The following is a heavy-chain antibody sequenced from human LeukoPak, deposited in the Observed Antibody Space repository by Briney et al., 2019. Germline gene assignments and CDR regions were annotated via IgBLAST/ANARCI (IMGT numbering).Heavy chain of an antibody. CDR3: ASTRGIRYFGPAGY. J-gene: IGHJ4*02. D-gene: IGHD3/OR15-3a*01. V-gene: IGHV3-21*01. Sequence: GGSLRLSCAASGFTFSSYSMNWVRQAPGKGLEWVSSISSSSSYIYYADSVKGRFTISRDNAKNSLYLQMNSLRAEDTAVYYCASTRGIRYFGPAGYWGQGTLVTVSS. CDR2: ISSSSSYI. CDR1: GFTFSSYS.